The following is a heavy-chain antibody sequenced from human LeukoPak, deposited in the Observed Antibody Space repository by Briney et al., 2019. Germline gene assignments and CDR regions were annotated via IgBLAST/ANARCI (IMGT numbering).Heavy chain of an antibody. V-gene: IGHV3-13*01. CDR2: IGPAGDA. Sequence: GGSLRLPCAASGFTFSNYAMHWVRQVPGEGLQWVAVIGPAGDAYYAGSVKGRFTISRENANDSLYLQMNSLRAGDTAVYYCARAVEMGSFFGLGYWGQGTLVTVSS. CDR1: GFTFSNYA. CDR3: ARAVEMGSFFGLGY. D-gene: IGHD3-10*01. J-gene: IGHJ4*02.